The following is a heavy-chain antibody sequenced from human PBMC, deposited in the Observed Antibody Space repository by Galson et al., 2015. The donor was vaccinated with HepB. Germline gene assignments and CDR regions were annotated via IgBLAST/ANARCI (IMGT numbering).Heavy chain of an antibody. Sequence: SLRLSCAASGFGFSGSAIHWVRQASGKGLEWVGRIRGKSNNYATEYSASVKGRFTISRDDSRNTAFLQMNSLKTDDTAIYHCTRQGEAGLFDYWGQGTLVTVSS. CDR3: TRQGEAGLFDY. CDR2: IRGKSNNYAT. J-gene: IGHJ4*02. CDR1: GFGFSGSA. V-gene: IGHV3-73*01. D-gene: IGHD6-13*01.